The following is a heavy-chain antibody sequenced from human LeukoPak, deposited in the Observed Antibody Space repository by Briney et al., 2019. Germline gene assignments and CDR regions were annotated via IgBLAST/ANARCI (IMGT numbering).Heavy chain of an antibody. J-gene: IGHJ6*02. D-gene: IGHD1-1*01. CDR2: ISSSSSTI. CDR1: GFTFSSYS. V-gene: IGHV3-48*04. Sequence: GGSLRLSCAASGFTFSSYSMNWVRQAPGKGLEWVSYISSSSSTICYADSVKGRFTISRDNAKNSLYLQMNSLRAEDTAVYYCAREHPGTHYYYYGMDVWGQGTTVTVSS. CDR3: AREHPGTHYYYYGMDV.